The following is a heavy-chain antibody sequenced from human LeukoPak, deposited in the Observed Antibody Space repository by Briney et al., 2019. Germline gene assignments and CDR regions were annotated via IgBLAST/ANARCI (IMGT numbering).Heavy chain of an antibody. CDR2: IKQDRSEK. D-gene: IGHD3-3*01. CDR3: ARLREIPVFGVVTKSTSYFDY. J-gene: IGHJ4*02. CDR1: GFTFTNYW. Sequence: GSLRLSCAASGFTFTNYWMSWVRQAPGKGLELVANIKQDRSEKYYVDSVKGRFTISRDNAKNSLYLQMNSLRAEDTAVYYCARLREIPVFGVVTKSTSYFDYWGQGTLVTVSS. V-gene: IGHV3-7*01.